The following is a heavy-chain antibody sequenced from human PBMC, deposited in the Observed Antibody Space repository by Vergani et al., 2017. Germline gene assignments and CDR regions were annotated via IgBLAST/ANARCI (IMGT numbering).Heavy chain of an antibody. J-gene: IGHJ4*02. CDR3: ARDMMATTFYFDY. CDR1: GFTFSSYS. Sequence: EVQLVESGGGLVQPGGSLRLSCAASGFTFSSYSMNWVRQAPGKGLEWVSSISSSSSYIYYADSVKRRFTISRDNAKNSLYLQMNSLRAEDTAVYYCARDMMATTFYFDYWGQGTLVTVSS. D-gene: IGHD5-12*01. CDR2: ISSSSSYI. V-gene: IGHV3-21*01.